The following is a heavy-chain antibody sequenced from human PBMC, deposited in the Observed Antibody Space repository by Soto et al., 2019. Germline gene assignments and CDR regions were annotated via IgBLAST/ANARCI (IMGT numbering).Heavy chain of an antibody. CDR3: ASIPKLYYFDY. CDR2: ISGSGGSA. V-gene: IGHV3-23*01. J-gene: IGHJ4*02. CDR1: GFTFSSYA. Sequence: GGSLRLSCAASGFTFSSYAMRWVRQAPGKGLEWVSAISGSGGSAYYADSVKGRFTISRDNSKNTLYLQMNSLRAEDTAVYYCASIPKLYYFDYWGQGTMVTVSS. D-gene: IGHD3-10*01.